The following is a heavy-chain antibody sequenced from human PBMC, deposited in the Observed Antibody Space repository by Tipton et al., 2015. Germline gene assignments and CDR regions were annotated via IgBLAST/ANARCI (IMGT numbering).Heavy chain of an antibody. V-gene: IGHV4-59*01. CDR3: ARLREPYVSDRANCSAP. D-gene: IGHD3-10*01. Sequence: TLSLTCTVSGGSTSHYYWSWIRQPPGKGLEWLGHIYYSGSTKYNPSLKNRVTISVDTSKNQFSLKLSSVTAADTAGYYCARLREPYVSDRANCSAPWGQEPLLPVSS. CDR1: GGSTSHYY. J-gene: IGHJ5*02. CDR2: IYYSGST.